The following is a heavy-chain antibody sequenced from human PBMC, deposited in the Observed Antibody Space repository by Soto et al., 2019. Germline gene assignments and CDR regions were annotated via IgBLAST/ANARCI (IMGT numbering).Heavy chain of an antibody. CDR2: ISAHNGNT. CDR3: SRGRYWDY. V-gene: IGHV1-18*01. J-gene: IGHJ4*02. Sequence: QVHLVQSGAEVKKPGASVKVSGKASGYTFTSYGITWVRQAPGQGLEWMGWISAHNGNTDYAQKLQGRVIVTRDTSTSTAYMELRSLISDDTAVYYCSRGRYWDYWGQGALVTVSS. D-gene: IGHD2-8*02. CDR1: GYTFTSYG.